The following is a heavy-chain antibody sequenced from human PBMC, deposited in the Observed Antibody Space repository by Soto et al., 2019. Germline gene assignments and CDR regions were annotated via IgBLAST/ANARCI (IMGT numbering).Heavy chain of an antibody. CDR2: IYWDDDK. CDR1: AFSLSPSGVG. D-gene: IGHD2-21*01. V-gene: IGHV2-5*02. CDR3: ARLVAAGITYYFDS. J-gene: IGHJ4*02. Sequence: QITLKESGPTLVKPTQTLTLTCTFSAFSLSPSGVGVGWIRQPPGKALEWLTFIYWDDDKRYRPSLQSRLTLTNDTSKNQVVLTMTNMDPVDTATYYCARLVAAGITYYFDSWGQGTLGTVSS.